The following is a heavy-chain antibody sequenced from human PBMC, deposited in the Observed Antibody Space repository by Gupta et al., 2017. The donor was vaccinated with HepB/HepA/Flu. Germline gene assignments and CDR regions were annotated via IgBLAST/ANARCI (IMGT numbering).Heavy chain of an antibody. CDR3: ARGVFRWLRFYYYGMDV. J-gene: IGHJ6*02. Sequence: QVQLQQWGAGLLKPSETLSLTCAVYGGSFSGYYWSWIRQPPGKGLEWIGEINHSGSTNYNPSLKSRVTISVDTSKNQFSLKLSSVTAADTAVYYCARGVFRWLRFYYYGMDVWGQGTTVTVSS. V-gene: IGHV4-34*01. CDR2: INHSGST. CDR1: GGSFSGYY. D-gene: IGHD5-12*01.